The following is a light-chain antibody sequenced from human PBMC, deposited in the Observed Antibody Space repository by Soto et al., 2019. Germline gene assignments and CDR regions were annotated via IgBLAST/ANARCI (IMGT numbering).Light chain of an antibody. CDR1: QRVSSY. CDR3: QQRSNWPPTT. Sequence: EIVLTQSPATLSLSPGERATISCRASQRVSSYLAWYQQKLGQAPRLLIYDASNRATGIPARFSGSGSGTDFTLTISSLEPEDFAVYYCQQRSNWPPTTFGPGTKVDIK. CDR2: DAS. V-gene: IGKV3-11*01. J-gene: IGKJ3*01.